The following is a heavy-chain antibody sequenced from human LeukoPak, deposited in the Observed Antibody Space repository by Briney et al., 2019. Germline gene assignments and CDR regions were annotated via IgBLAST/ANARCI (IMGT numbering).Heavy chain of an antibody. CDR3: ARAPGDYYYYMDV. V-gene: IGHV1-2*02. CDR2: INPNSGGT. CDR1: GYTFTDYY. D-gene: IGHD4-17*01. Sequence: GASVKVSCKASGYTFTDYYMHWVRQAPGQGLEWMGWINPNSGGTNYAQKFQGRVTMTRDTSISTAYMELSRLRSDDTAVYYCARAPGDYYYYMDVWGKGTTVTVSS. J-gene: IGHJ6*03.